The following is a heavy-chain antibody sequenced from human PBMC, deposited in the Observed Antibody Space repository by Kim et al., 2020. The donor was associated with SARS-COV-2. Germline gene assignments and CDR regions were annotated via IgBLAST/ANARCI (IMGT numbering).Heavy chain of an antibody. D-gene: IGHD5-12*01. Sequence: GGSLRLSCITSGFTFRNFAMHWVRQAPGKGLEWVAALWNDGSNKYYADSLKGRFTISRDNSKNTLYLQMKGLRGEDTAVYYCAKGTTITTWSTFDYWGQGILVTVSS. V-gene: IGHV3-33*06. CDR3: AKGTTITTWSTFDY. J-gene: IGHJ4*02. CDR2: LWNDGSNK. CDR1: GFTFRNFA.